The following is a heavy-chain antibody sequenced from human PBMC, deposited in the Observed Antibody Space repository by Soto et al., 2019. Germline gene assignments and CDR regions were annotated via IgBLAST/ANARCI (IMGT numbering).Heavy chain of an antibody. V-gene: IGHV3-33*01. CDR3: AREGCGGDCYEGEGDY. D-gene: IGHD2-21*01. Sequence: GGSLRLSCAASGFTFSSYGMHWVRQAPGKGLEWVAVIWYDGSNKYYADSVKGRFTISRDNSKNTLYLQMNSLRAEDTAVYYCAREGCGGDCYEGEGDYWGQGTLVTVSS. J-gene: IGHJ4*02. CDR2: IWYDGSNK. CDR1: GFTFSSYG.